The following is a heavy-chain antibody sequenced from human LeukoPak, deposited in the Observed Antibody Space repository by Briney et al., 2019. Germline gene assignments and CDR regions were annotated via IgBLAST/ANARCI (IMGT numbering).Heavy chain of an antibody. V-gene: IGHV4-34*01. CDR2: INHSGST. CDR3: ARGVCSSTSCEPFDY. D-gene: IGHD2-2*01. J-gene: IGHJ4*02. Sequence: SETLSLTCAVYGGSFSGYYWSWIRQPPGKGLEWIGEINHSGSTNYNPCLKSRVTISVDTSKNQFSLKLSSVTAADTAVYYCARGVCSSTSCEPFDYWGQGTLVTVSS. CDR1: GGSFSGYY.